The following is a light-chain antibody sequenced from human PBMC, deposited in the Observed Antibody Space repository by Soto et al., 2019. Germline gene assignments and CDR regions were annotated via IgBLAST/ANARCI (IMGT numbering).Light chain of an antibody. J-gene: IGLJ3*02. CDR1: SSDIGAYNY. CDR3: SSYASSSPV. V-gene: IGLV2-14*01. CDR2: DVS. Sequence: QSALTQPASVSGSPGQSITISCAGTSSDIGAYNYVSWYQQHPGKAPKVMIYDVSNRPSGVSNRFSGSKSGNTASLTISGLQAEYEADFYCSSYASSSPVFGGGTKLPVL.